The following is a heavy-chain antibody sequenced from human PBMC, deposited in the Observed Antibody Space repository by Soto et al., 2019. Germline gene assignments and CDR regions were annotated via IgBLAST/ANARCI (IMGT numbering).Heavy chain of an antibody. J-gene: IGHJ6*03. CDR1: GFTFSSYA. V-gene: IGHV3-23*01. CDR2: ISGSGGST. CDR3: AKDLDPAIWGLGSYTYMDV. Sequence: SLRLSCAASGFTFSSYAMSWVRQAPGKGLEWVSAISGSGGSTYYADSVKGRFTISRDNSKNTLYLQMNSLRAEDTAVYYCAKDLDPAIWGLGSYTYMDVWGKETTLTLSS. D-gene: IGHD7-27*01.